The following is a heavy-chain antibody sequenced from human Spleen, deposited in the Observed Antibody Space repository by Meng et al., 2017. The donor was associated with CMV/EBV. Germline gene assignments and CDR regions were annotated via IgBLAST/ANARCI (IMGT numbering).Heavy chain of an antibody. V-gene: IGHV3-23*01. J-gene: IGHJ6*02. CDR1: GFTFSSYA. Sequence: GESLKISCAASGFTFSSYAMSWVRQAPGKGLEWVSAISGSGGSTYYADSVKGRFTISRDNSKNTLYLQMNSLRAEDTAVYYCATTPLVVPAATDYYYGMDVWGQGTTVTVSS. D-gene: IGHD2-2*01. CDR2: ISGSGGST. CDR3: ATTPLVVPAATDYYYGMDV.